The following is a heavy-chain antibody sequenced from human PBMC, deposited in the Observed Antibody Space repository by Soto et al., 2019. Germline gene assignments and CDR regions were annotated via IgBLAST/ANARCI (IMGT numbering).Heavy chain of an antibody. Sequence: SDTLSLTCSVSGDSISSYYWSWIRQPPGKGLEWIGYIYYSGSTNYNPSFKSRVTISVDTPKNQFSLKLTSVTAADTAVYYCARGVATIGPWGQGTLVTVSS. J-gene: IGHJ5*02. CDR2: IYYSGST. CDR3: ARGVATIGP. V-gene: IGHV4-59*01. D-gene: IGHD5-12*01. CDR1: GDSISSYY.